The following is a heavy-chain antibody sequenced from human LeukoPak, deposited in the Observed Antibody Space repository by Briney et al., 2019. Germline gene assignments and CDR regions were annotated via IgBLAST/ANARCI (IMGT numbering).Heavy chain of an antibody. CDR2: IYYSGST. CDR1: GGSINSGGYY. J-gene: IGHJ4*02. Sequence: SETLSLTCTVSGGSINSGGYYWSWIRQHPGKGLEWIGYIYYSGSTYYNPSLKSRVTMSVDTSKNQFSLKLSSVTAADTAVYYCARAVYYGSGSRGYFDYWGQGTLVTVSS. D-gene: IGHD3-10*01. V-gene: IGHV4-31*03. CDR3: ARAVYYGSGSRGYFDY.